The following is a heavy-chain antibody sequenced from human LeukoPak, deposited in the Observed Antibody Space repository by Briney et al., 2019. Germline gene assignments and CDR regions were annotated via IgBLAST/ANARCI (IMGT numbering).Heavy chain of an antibody. CDR3: ARDRTGYGNYYFDS. D-gene: IGHD5-18*01. CDR1: GDTVRKYA. CDR2: IISTYGAS. Sequence: SVKVSCKASGDTVRKYAIGWVRQAPGQGLEWIGGIISTYGASNSAQKFQGRVTLTTDESANTAYMELRSLRSQDTAVYYCARDRTGYGNYYFDSWGQGAPVTVSS. V-gene: IGHV1-69*05. J-gene: IGHJ4*02.